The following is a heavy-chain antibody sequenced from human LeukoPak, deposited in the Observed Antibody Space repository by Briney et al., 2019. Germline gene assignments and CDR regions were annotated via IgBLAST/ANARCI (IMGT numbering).Heavy chain of an antibody. D-gene: IGHD3-3*01. Sequence: PGGSLRLSCAASGFTFSSYWMSWGRQAPGKGLEWVANIKQDGSEKYYVDSVKGRFTISRDNAKNSPYLQMNSLRAEDTAVYYCARVRGYYYYMDVWGKGTTVTVSS. CDR1: GFTFSSYW. CDR2: IKQDGSEK. J-gene: IGHJ6*03. V-gene: IGHV3-7*01. CDR3: ARVRGYYYYMDV.